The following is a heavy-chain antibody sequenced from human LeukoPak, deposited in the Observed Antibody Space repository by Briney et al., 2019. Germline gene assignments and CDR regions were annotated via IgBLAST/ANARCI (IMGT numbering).Heavy chain of an antibody. CDR1: GGSFRGYY. Sequence: SETLSLTCGVYGGSFRGYYWSWIRQPPGKGLEWIGEINHSGSTNYNPSLKSRVTISVVTSKNQFSLKLSSVTAADTAVYYCARMGVRGMGYWGQGTLVTVSS. CDR3: ARMGVRGMGY. V-gene: IGHV4-34*01. D-gene: IGHD3-10*01. CDR2: INHSGST. J-gene: IGHJ4*02.